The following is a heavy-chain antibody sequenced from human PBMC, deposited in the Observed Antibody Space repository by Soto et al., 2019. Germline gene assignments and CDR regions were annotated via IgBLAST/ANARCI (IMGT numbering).Heavy chain of an antibody. D-gene: IGHD1-26*01. J-gene: IGHJ4*02. CDR2: GKRRFDGGRT. CDR3: TTAARGMWGADY. V-gene: IGHV3-15*01. Sequence: SLRLSCAASGVTFRSVWMSWVRRGPGKGLGWVGGGKRRFDGGRTDYAAPVKGRFTVSRDDSQSTLSLQMDSLKIEDSAVYFCTTAARGMWGADYWGQGTTVTVSS. CDR1: GVTFRSVW.